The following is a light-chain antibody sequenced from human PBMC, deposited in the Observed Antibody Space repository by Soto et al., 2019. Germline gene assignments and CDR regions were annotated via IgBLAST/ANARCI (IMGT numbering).Light chain of an antibody. J-gene: IGKJ2*01. CDR2: AAS. Sequence: DIQMTQSPSSLSASVGDRVTITCRASQGISNCLAWSQQKPGKVPKLLIYAASTLPSGVPPRFSGSGSGTDFTLTISSLQPEDVATYYCQKYNSAPYTFGQGTKLEIK. CDR1: QGISNC. V-gene: IGKV1-27*01. CDR3: QKYNSAPYT.